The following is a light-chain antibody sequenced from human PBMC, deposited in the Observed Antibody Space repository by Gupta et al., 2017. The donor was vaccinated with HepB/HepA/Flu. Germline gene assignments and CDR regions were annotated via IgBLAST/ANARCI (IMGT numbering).Light chain of an antibody. CDR3: QQEDSTPCS. CDR2: WAS. V-gene: IGKV4-1*01. Sequence: DIVMTQSPDSLAVSLGERATINCKSSQSGLYSSNNKNYLAWYQQKPGQPPKLLIYWASTRESGVPDRFSGRGSGTDFTLTISSRQAEDVAVYYCQQEDSTPCSFGQGTKLEIK. CDR1: QSGLYSSNNKNY. J-gene: IGKJ2*04.